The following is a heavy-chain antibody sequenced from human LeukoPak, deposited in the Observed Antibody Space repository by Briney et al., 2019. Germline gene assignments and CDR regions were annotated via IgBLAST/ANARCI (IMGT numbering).Heavy chain of an antibody. J-gene: IGHJ3*02. CDR2: SGST. V-gene: IGHV4-39*07. D-gene: IGHD3-22*01. Sequence: SGSTYYNPSLKSRVTISVDTSKNQFSLKLSSVTAADTAVYYCARDPVTMIVVALQGSFDIWGQGTMVTVSS. CDR3: ARDPVTMIVVALQGSFDI.